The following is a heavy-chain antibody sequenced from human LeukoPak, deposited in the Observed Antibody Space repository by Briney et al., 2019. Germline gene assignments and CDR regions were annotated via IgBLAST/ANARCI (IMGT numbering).Heavy chain of an antibody. CDR3: TRGGASPQYSTDY. Sequence: GGSLRLSCTASGFTFGDYAMSWFRQAPGKGLEWVGFIRSKAYGGTTEYAASVKGGFTISRDDSKSIAYLQMNSLKTEDTAVYYCTRGGASPQYSTDYWGQGTLVTVSS. V-gene: IGHV3-49*03. D-gene: IGHD4-11*01. CDR1: GFTFGDYA. J-gene: IGHJ4*02. CDR2: IRSKAYGGTT.